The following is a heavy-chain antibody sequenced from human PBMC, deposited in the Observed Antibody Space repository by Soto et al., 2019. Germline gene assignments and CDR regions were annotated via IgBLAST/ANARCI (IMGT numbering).Heavy chain of an antibody. Sequence: QITLKESGPTVVKPTETLTLTCTFSGFSLTPSGVGVGWVRQSPGKAPEWLALIYWDDDKRYSTSLNTRLIITKDTSKNQVVLTMANVDPADKATYYCAHRVLRTVFGLVTTTAIYFDFWGPGTPVVVSS. CDR1: GFSLTPSGVG. J-gene: IGHJ4*02. V-gene: IGHV2-5*02. CDR3: AHRVLRTVFGLVTTTAIYFDF. CDR2: IYWDDDK. D-gene: IGHD3-3*01.